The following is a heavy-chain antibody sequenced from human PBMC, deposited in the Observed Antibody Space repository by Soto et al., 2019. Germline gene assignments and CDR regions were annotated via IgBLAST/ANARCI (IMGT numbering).Heavy chain of an antibody. CDR2: IYYSGST. J-gene: IGHJ6*01. CDR3: ARLDLYYGMDV. D-gene: IGHD3-3*01. V-gene: IGHV4-59*01. CDR1: GGSISSYY. Sequence: PSETLSLTCTVSGGSISSYYWSWIRQPPGKGLDWIGYIYYSGSTNYNPSLKSRVIISVDTSKNQFSLKLSSVTAADTAVYYCARLDLYYGMDVWGQGTTVTVSS.